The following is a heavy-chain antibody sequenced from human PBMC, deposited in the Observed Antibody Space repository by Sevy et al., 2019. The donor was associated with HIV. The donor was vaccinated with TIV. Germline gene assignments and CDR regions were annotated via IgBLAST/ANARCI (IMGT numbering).Heavy chain of an antibody. CDR1: GYSFTDYW. V-gene: IGHV5-51*01. Sequence: GESLKISCPVSGYSFTDYWIGWVRQMPGKGLEWMGIIYPGDSDTRYSLSFKGQVTISVDKSLSTAYLQWTSLKASDTAIYHCARRYTWATNWYFDLWGRGTLVTVSS. D-gene: IGHD2-2*02. J-gene: IGHJ2*01. CDR2: IYPGDSDT. CDR3: ARRYTWATNWYFDL.